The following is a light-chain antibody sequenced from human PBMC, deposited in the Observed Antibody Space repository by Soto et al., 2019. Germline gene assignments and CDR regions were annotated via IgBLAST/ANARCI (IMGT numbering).Light chain of an antibody. CDR2: AAS. J-gene: IGKJ1*01. CDR3: QKYDSAPRM. Sequence: DIQMTQSPSSLSASVRDRVTITCRASQGISNYLAWYQQKPRQVPKLLIYAASTLQSGVPSRFSGSGSGTDFTLAISSLQPEDVATIYCQKYDSAPRMFGQGTKVQIK. V-gene: IGKV1-27*01. CDR1: QGISNY.